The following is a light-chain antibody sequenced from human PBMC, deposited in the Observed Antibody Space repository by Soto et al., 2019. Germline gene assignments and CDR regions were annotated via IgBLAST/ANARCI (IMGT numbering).Light chain of an antibody. V-gene: IGKV1-5*01. J-gene: IGKJ1*01. CDR1: QSISKW. CDR2: DAS. Sequence: DIEITQSPSTLSASVGDRVTITCRASQSISKWLAWYQQAQGKAPDLLIYDASSLEGGVPSRFSGIGYGTEFTLPLSRLLPDDFSTYYGQQYSSYPWTFGQGTKVDIK. CDR3: QQYSSYPWT.